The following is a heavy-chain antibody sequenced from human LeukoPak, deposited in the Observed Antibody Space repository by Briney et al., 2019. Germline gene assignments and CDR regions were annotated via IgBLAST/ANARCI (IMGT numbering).Heavy chain of an antibody. V-gene: IGHV4-61*02. CDR3: ARAGDINWFDP. J-gene: IGHJ5*02. Sequence: SETLSLTCTVSGGSISSGSYYWSWIRQPAGKGLEWIGRIYTSGSTNYNPSLKSRVTISVDTSKNQFSLKLSSVTAADTAVYYCARAGDINWFDPWGQGTLVTVSS. D-gene: IGHD3-10*01. CDR2: IYTSGST. CDR1: GGSISSGSYY.